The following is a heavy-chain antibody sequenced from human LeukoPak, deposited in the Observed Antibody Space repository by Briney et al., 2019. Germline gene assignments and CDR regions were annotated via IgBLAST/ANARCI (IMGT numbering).Heavy chain of an antibody. V-gene: IGHV3-23*01. J-gene: IGHJ4*02. Sequence: SGGSLRLSCAASGFTFSSYAMSWVRQAPGKGLEWVSAISGSGGSTHYADSVKGRFTISRDNSKNTLYLQMNSLRAEDTAVYYCAKGSGSGWYHQFDYWGQGTLVTVSS. D-gene: IGHD6-19*01. CDR3: AKGSGSGWYHQFDY. CDR1: GFTFSSYA. CDR2: ISGSGGST.